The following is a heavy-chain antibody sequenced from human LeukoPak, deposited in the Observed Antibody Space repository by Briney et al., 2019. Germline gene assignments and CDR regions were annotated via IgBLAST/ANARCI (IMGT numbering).Heavy chain of an antibody. D-gene: IGHD1-26*01. V-gene: IGHV3-23*01. CDR2: ISGSGGRS. Sequence: GGSLRLSCAASGFTFSDTWMTWVRQAPGKGLEWVSAISGSGGRSYYADSVKGRFTISRDNTKNTLDLQMSSLRPEDTAVYYCVKEQSGSYYPLDYWGQGTLVTVSS. CDR1: GFTFSDTW. CDR3: VKEQSGSYYPLDY. J-gene: IGHJ4*02.